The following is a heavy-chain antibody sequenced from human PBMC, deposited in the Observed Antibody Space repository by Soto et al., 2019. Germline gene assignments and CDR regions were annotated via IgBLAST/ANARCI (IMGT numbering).Heavy chain of an antibody. V-gene: IGHV3-23*01. D-gene: IGHD3-22*01. J-gene: IGHJ4*02. Sequence: GGSLRLSCAASGFTYSTYTMHWVRQAPGKGLEWVAVISGSGGSTYFADSVKGRFTISRDNSKNTLYLQMSSLRAEDTAVYYRAKEYDSSGYYPDYWGQGSLVTVSS. CDR3: AKEYDSSGYYPDY. CDR1: GFTYSTYT. CDR2: ISGSGGST.